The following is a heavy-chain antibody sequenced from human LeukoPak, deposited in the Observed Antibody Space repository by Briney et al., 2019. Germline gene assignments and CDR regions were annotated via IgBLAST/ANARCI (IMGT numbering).Heavy chain of an antibody. D-gene: IGHD3-3*01. CDR2: INPNSGGT. V-gene: IGHV1-2*02. CDR3: ARADYDFWSGYYMDY. CDR1: GYTFTGYY. J-gene: IGHJ4*02. Sequence: ASVKVSCKASGYTFTGYYMHWVRQAPGQGLEWMGWINPNSGGTNYAQKFQGRVTMTRDTSNSTAYMELSRLRSDDTAVYYCARADYDFWSGYYMDYWGQGTLVTVSS.